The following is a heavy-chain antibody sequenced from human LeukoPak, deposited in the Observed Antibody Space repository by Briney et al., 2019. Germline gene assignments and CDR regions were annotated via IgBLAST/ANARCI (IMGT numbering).Heavy chain of an antibody. CDR1: GLTFSSDG. CDR3: VEDRATKWSFVY. V-gene: IGHV3-30*02. Sequence: PGGSLRLSCAASGLTFSSDGMHWVRQAPGKGLEWVTFIGYDGNDKYYADSVKGRFTISRDNSRNTLYLQMNSLRPDDTALYYCVEDRATKWSFVYWGQGTLVTVSS. D-gene: IGHD2-15*01. J-gene: IGHJ4*02. CDR2: IGYDGNDK.